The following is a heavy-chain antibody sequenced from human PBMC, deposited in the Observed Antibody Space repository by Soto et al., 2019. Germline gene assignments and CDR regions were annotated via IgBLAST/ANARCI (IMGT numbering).Heavy chain of an antibody. CDR3: VRATYFSDSSGYTRCFDY. CDR1: GFTFSSYV. D-gene: IGHD3-22*01. Sequence: GGSLRLSCAASGFTFSSYVMHWVRQAPGKGLEWVAVVSNDGSNKDYADSVKGRFTISRDNSKNTLYLQMNSLRAEDTAVYYCVRATYFSDSSGYTRCFDYWGQGTLVTVSS. V-gene: IGHV3-30*03. CDR2: VSNDGSNK. J-gene: IGHJ4*02.